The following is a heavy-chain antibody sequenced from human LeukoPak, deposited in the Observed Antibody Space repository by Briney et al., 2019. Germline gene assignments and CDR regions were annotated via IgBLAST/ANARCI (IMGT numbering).Heavy chain of an antibody. CDR1: GFTFSSYA. Sequence: PSGGSLRLSCAASGFTFSSYAMNWVRQAPGKGLEWVSGISGSGSSTYYADSVKGRFTISRDNSKNTLFLQMNSGRAEDTAVYYCAKTTGGAAAGSCLEGWGQGTLVTVSS. V-gene: IGHV3-23*01. J-gene: IGHJ4*02. CDR3: AKTTGGAAAGSCLEG. D-gene: IGHD6-13*01. CDR2: ISGSGSST.